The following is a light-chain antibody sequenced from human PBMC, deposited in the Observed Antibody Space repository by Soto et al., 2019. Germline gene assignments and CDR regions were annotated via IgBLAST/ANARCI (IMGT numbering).Light chain of an antibody. CDR2: DAS. J-gene: IGKJ2*01. V-gene: IGKV3-11*01. CDR1: QSVSSY. CDR3: QQRSNWPPKYT. Sequence: EIVLTQSPATLSLSPGERATLSCSASQSVSSYLAWYQQKPGQAPRLLIYDASNRATGIPARFSGSGSGTDFTLTLSSLEPEDFAVYYCQQRSNWPPKYTFGQGTKLEIK.